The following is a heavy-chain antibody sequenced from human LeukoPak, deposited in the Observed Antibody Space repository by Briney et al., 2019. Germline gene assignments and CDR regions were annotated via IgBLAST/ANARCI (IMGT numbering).Heavy chain of an antibody. CDR1: VYTFTSYD. J-gene: IGHJ4*02. D-gene: IGHD3-3*01. V-gene: IGHV1-8*01. CDR2: MNPNSGNT. CDR3: ATNSDFWSGYYPGPYFDY. Sequence: GASVKVSCKASVYTFTSYDINWVRQATGQGLEWMGWMNPNSGNTGYAQKFQGRVTMTTDTSTSTAYMELRSLRSDDTAVYYCATNSDFWSGYYPGPYFDYWGQRTLVTVSS.